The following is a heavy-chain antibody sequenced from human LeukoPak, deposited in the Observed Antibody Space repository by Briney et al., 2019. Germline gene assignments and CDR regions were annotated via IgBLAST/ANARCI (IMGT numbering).Heavy chain of an antibody. J-gene: IGHJ6*02. CDR1: GYSFTSYW. CDR2: VYPGDSDT. V-gene: IGHV5-51*01. Sequence: GESLKISCKGSGYSFTSYWIGWVRQMPGKGLEWMGIVYPGDSDTTYSPSFQGQVTISADKSISTAYLQWSSLKASDTAMYYCARRDGYCSSTSCYADYYYGMDVWGQGTTVTVSS. D-gene: IGHD2-2*01. CDR3: ARRDGYCSSTSCYADYYYGMDV.